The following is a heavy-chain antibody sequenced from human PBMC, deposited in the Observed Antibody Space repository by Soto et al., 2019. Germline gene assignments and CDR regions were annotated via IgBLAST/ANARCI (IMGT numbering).Heavy chain of an antibody. Sequence: PSATLPHPCAVSGGFLIGFDWTWIRQFLETGLEWLGDINHVGITNYNPSLKSRVSIPVDTSKSQFSLKLSSVTAADKAVYYWARSPDFWGGRLQPSVSWSQGTLVT. CDR2: INHVGIT. CDR3: ARSPDFWGGRLQPSVS. D-gene: IGHD3-3*01. V-gene: IGHV4-34*01. J-gene: IGHJ5*02. CDR1: GGFLIGFD.